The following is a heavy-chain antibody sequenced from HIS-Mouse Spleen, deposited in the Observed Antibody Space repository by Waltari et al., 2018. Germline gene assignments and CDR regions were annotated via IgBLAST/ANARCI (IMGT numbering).Heavy chain of an antibody. Sequence: QITLTESGPTLVKPTQTLTLTCTFSGFSLSTSGVGVRWVRQPPGTALEWLALIYWDDDKRYSPSLKSRLTITKDTSKNQVVLTMTNMDPVDTATYYCARRYSSSWFPVFDYWGQGTLVTVSS. J-gene: IGHJ4*02. CDR2: IYWDDDK. CDR3: ARRYSSSWFPVFDY. CDR1: GFSLSTSGVG. V-gene: IGHV2-5*02. D-gene: IGHD6-13*01.